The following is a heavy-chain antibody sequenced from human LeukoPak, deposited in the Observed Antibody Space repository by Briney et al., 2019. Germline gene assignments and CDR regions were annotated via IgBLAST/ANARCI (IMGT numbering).Heavy chain of an antibody. D-gene: IGHD5-18*01. CDR1: GYTLTELS. Sequence: ASVKVSCTVSGYTLTELSMHWVRQAPGKGLEWMGGFDPEDGETIYAQKFQGRVTMTEDTSTDTAYMELSSLRSEDTAVYYCATLSLDTAMNFDYWGQGTLVTVSS. V-gene: IGHV1-24*01. CDR3: ATLSLDTAMNFDY. CDR2: FDPEDGET. J-gene: IGHJ4*02.